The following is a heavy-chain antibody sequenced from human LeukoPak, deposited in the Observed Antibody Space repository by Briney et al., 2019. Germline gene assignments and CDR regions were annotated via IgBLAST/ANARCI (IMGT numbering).Heavy chain of an antibody. J-gene: IGHJ4*02. V-gene: IGHV1-46*03. D-gene: IGHD1-26*01. Sequence: IINPSCGTTSYAQKFQARVTMTRDTSTSTVYMELSSLRSEDTAVYYCASAYSGSYLDNFDYWGQGTLVTVSS. CDR3: ASAYSGSYLDNFDY. CDR2: INPSCGTT.